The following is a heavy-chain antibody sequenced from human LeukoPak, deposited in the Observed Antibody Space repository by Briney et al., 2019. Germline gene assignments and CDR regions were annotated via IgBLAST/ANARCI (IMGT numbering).Heavy chain of an antibody. J-gene: IGHJ3*02. D-gene: IGHD3-22*01. CDR3: ARTDVREGFGYYFDRGALDI. CDR1: GGPISSYH. V-gene: IGHV4-4*07. Sequence: PSETLSLTCTVSGGPISSYHWSWIRQPAGTGREWIGQIYTSGNTKYNPSLKSRVTISLDKSKNQLSLKLNSVTAADTAVYYCARTDVREGFGYYFDRGALDIWSQGTMVTVSS. CDR2: IYTSGNT.